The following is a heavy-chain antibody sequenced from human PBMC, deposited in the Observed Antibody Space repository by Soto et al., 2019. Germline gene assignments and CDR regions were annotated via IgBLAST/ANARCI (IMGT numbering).Heavy chain of an antibody. D-gene: IGHD1-26*01. V-gene: IGHV1-18*04. CDR3: ATRRGAYAVLAY. Sequence: ASVKVSCKASSNTLSSYGISWVRQAPGQVLEWRGWVSANKGNTNYARKFQGRVTMTADTSTSTAYLELRSLISDDTAVYYCATRRGAYAVLAYWGQGTLVTVSS. CDR1: SNTLSSYG. CDR2: VSANKGNT. J-gene: IGHJ4*02.